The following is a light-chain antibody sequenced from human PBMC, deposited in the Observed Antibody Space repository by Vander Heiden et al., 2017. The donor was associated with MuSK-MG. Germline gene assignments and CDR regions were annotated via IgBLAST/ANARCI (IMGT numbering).Light chain of an antibody. J-gene: IGLJ2*01. V-gene: IGLV3-21*02. CDR3: NVWAHSSHHPDVG. Sequence: YVLTQPPSVSLAPGHTARLTRGGNNIGSKNVHWYQRKPGEAPVVVVYDVSDRPSWVPERCSGSNSGNAATPNISRVEAGEEADYYDNVWAHSSHHPDVGLGGGTQLTV. CDR2: DVS. CDR1: NIGSKN.